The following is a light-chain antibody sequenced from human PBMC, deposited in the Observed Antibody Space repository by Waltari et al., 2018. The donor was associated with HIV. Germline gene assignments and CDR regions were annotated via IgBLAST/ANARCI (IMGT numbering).Light chain of an antibody. CDR1: SGSVSTRYY. V-gene: IGLV8-61*01. Sequence: QAVVTQEPSFSVSPGGTVTLTCGLGSGSVSTRYYPSWYQQTPGQAPRTLIYSTNWRSAGVPERCSGSSRGNQAALTITGAQADDESDYYCVLYMGSGIWVFGGGTKVTVL. CDR3: VLYMGSGIWV. CDR2: STN. J-gene: IGLJ3*02.